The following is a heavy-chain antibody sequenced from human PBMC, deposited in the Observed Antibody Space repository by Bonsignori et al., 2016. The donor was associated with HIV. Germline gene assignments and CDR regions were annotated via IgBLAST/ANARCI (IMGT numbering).Heavy chain of an antibody. Sequence: GGSLRLSCAASGFTFSSYAMHWVRQAPGKGLEWVAVISYDGSNKYYADSVKGRFTISRDNSKNTLYLQMNSLRAEDTAVYYCARGRKRGGFDYWGQGTLVTVSS. CDR1: GFTFSSYA. V-gene: IGHV3-30-3*01. D-gene: IGHD1-1*01. CDR2: ISYDGSNK. J-gene: IGHJ4*02. CDR3: ARGRKRGGFDY.